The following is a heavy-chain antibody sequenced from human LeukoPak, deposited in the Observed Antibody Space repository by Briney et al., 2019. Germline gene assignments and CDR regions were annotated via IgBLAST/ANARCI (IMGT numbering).Heavy chain of an antibody. V-gene: IGHV4-59*11. D-gene: IGHD3-22*01. Sequence: SETLSLTCSVSGGSITSHYWNWIRQPPGKGLEWIGYISYSGSTNYNPSLKSRVTISVATSKTQFSLKLSSVTAADTAVYYCARMYYYDSSGGMDVWGQGTTVTVSS. CDR2: ISYSGST. J-gene: IGHJ6*02. CDR1: GGSITSHY. CDR3: ARMYYYDSSGGMDV.